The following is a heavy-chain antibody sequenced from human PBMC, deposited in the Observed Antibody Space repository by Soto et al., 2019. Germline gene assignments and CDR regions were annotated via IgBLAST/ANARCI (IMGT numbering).Heavy chain of an antibody. Sequence: LGESLKISCEGSGYTFTYYWIGWVRQMPGKGLEWMGIIYPGDSDTKYSPSFQGQVTISADKSITTTYLRWTSLKASDTAIYYCAASIFYYGMDVWGQGTTVTVSS. V-gene: IGHV5-51*01. CDR1: GYTFTYYW. J-gene: IGHJ6*02. CDR3: AASIFYYGMDV. CDR2: IYPGDSDT.